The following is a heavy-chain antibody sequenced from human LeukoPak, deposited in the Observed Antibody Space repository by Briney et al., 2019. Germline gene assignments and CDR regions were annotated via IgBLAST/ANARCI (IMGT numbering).Heavy chain of an antibody. Sequence: ASVKVSCKASGGTFSSYAISWVRQAPGQGLEWMGIINPSGGSTSYAQKFQGRVTMTRDTSTSTVYMELSSLRSEDTAVYYCARGPPYGGPENYWGQGTLVTVSS. D-gene: IGHD4/OR15-4a*01. J-gene: IGHJ4*02. V-gene: IGHV1-46*01. CDR3: ARGPPYGGPENY. CDR2: INPSGGST. CDR1: GGTFSSYA.